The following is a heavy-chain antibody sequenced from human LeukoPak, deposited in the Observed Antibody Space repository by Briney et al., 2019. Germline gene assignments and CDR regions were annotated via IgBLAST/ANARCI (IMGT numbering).Heavy chain of an antibody. V-gene: IGHV3-23*01. CDR3: AKERIDTAMVPYYFDY. J-gene: IGHJ4*02. CDR2: ISGSGGST. Sequence: GGSLRLSCAASGFTFSSYAMSWVRQAPGKGLEWVSAISGSGGSTYYADSVKGRFTISRDNSKNTLYLQMNSLRAEDTTVYYCAKERIDTAMVPYYFDYWGQGTLVTVSS. CDR1: GFTFSSYA. D-gene: IGHD5-18*01.